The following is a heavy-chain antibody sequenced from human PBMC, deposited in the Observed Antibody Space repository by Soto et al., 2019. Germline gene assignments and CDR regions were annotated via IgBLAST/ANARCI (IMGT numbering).Heavy chain of an antibody. CDR2: ISGSGGST. J-gene: IGHJ4*02. Sequence: EVQLLESGGGLVQPGGSLRLSCAASGFTFSSYAMSWVRQAPGKGLEWVSAISGSGGSTYYADSVKGRFTISRDNSKNTLYLQMNSLRAEDTAVYYCAKDFPNSSGLYTPFDYWGQGTLVTVSS. V-gene: IGHV3-23*01. CDR3: AKDFPNSSGLYTPFDY. D-gene: IGHD6-19*01. CDR1: GFTFSSYA.